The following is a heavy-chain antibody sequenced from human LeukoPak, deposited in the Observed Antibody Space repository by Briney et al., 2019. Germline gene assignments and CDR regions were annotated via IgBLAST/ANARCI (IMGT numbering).Heavy chain of an antibody. J-gene: IGHJ4*02. CDR2: ISYDGSNK. D-gene: IGHD5-18*01. V-gene: IGHV3-30-3*01. CDR1: GFTFSSYA. Sequence: GGSLRLSCAASGFTFSSYAMHWVRQAPGKGLEWVAVISYDGSNKYYADSVKGRFTISRDNSKKTLYLQMNSLRAEDTAVYYCAREVEGYSYGPPATDYWGQGTLVTVSS. CDR3: AREVEGYSYGPPATDY.